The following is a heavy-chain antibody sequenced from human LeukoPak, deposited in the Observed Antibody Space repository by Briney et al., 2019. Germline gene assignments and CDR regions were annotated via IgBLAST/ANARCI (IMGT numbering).Heavy chain of an antibody. D-gene: IGHD5-18*01. Sequence: GGSLRLSCAASGFTFDDYGMSWVRQAPGKGLEWVSAISTSGGTTYYADSVKGRFTISRDNSKNTLYLQMNSLRAEDTAVYYCAKERTAMGYFDYWGQGTLVTVSS. CDR2: ISTSGGTT. V-gene: IGHV3-23*01. J-gene: IGHJ4*02. CDR1: GFTFDDYG. CDR3: AKERTAMGYFDY.